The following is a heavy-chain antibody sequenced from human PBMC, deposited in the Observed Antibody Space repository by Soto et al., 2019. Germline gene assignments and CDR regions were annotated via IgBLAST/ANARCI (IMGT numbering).Heavy chain of an antibody. Sequence: PGGSLRLSCAASGFTFSNYAMSWVRQAPGKGLEWVSAINGSGASTYYADSVKRRFTTSRNNYNNSLHMQMNSLSAENTAIYYCAKDACITGTSYYLDAWGQGTLVTVSS. CDR3: AKDACITGTSYYLDA. J-gene: IGHJ4*02. CDR2: INGSGAST. V-gene: IGHV3-23*01. CDR1: GFTFSNYA. D-gene: IGHD1-20*01.